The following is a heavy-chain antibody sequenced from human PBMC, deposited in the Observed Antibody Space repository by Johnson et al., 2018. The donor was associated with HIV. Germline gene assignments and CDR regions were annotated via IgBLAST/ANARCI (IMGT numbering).Heavy chain of an antibody. CDR2: ISSSGAGI. CDR3: AKATTGSDAFDI. Sequence: QVQLVESGGVVVQPGGSLRLSCAASGFTFSNYAMYWIRQVPGKGLECVAYISSSGAGIYYADSVKGRFTISRDNSKNTLYLQMNSLRAEDTAVYYCAKATTGSDAFDIWGQGTMVTVSS. V-gene: IGHV3-64*04. J-gene: IGHJ3*02. D-gene: IGHD1-1*01. CDR1: GFTFSNYA.